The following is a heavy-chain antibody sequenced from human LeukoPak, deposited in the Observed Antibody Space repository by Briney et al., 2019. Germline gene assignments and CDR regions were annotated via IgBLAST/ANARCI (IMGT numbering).Heavy chain of an antibody. CDR3: ARDYYDSSGYYLRYYYYYYMDV. Sequence: PGGSLRLSCAASGFTFSSYSMNWVRQAPGKGLEWVSYISSSGSTIYYADSVKGRFTISRDNAKNSLYLQMNSLRAGDTAVYYCARDYYDSSGYYLRYYYYYYMDVWGKGTTVTVSS. V-gene: IGHV3-48*04. J-gene: IGHJ6*03. CDR1: GFTFSSYS. D-gene: IGHD3-22*01. CDR2: ISSSGSTI.